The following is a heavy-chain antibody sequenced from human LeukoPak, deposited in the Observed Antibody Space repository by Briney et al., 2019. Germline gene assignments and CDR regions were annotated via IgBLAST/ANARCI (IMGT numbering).Heavy chain of an antibody. CDR2: INAGNGNT. D-gene: IGHD3-9*01. CDR1: GYTFTSYA. CDR3: ARGYFDWLLRDTEFDY. J-gene: IGHJ4*02. V-gene: IGHV1-3*01. Sequence: ASVKVSCKASGYTFTSYAMHWVRQAPGQRLEWMGWINAGNGNTKYSQKFQGRVTITRDTSASTAYMELSSLGSEDTAVYYCARGYFDWLLRDTEFDYWGQGTLVTVSS.